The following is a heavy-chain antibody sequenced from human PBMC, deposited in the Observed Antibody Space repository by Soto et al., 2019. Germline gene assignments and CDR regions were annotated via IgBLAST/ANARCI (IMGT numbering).Heavy chain of an antibody. Sequence: EVQLVESGGGLVQPGGSLRLSCAASGFTFSTYEMNWARQAPGKGLEWVSYISSSGSTIYYADSVKGRFTISRDNAKNSLYLQMNSLRAEDTALYYCASPYSSSPHDAFDIWGQGTMVTVSS. CDR1: GFTFSTYE. V-gene: IGHV3-48*03. J-gene: IGHJ3*02. CDR2: ISSSGSTI. CDR3: ASPYSSSPHDAFDI. D-gene: IGHD6-6*01.